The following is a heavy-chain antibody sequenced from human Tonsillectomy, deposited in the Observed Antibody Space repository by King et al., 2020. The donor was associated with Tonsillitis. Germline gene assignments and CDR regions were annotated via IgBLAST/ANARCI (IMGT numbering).Heavy chain of an antibody. Sequence: VQLVESGGGLVQPGGSLRLSCAASGFTLSSYWMHWVRQAPGKGLVYVSRISGDGSSTIYTDSVRGRFTISRDNAKNTLYLQMHSLRVEDTAVYYCIRGGDHSWVAGDYWGQGTLVTVSS. V-gene: IGHV3-74*01. CDR1: GFTLSSYW. CDR3: IRGGDHSWVAGDY. CDR2: ISGDGSST. J-gene: IGHJ4*02. D-gene: IGHD6-13*01.